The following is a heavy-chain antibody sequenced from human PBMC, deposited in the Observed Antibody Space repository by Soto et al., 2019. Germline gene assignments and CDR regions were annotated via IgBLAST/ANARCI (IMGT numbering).Heavy chain of an antibody. V-gene: IGHV1-3*04. CDR3: ARDRSVRGRSWFDP. D-gene: IGHD3-10*01. J-gene: IGHJ5*02. CDR2: INTGKGNT. Sequence: QVQLVQSGAEVKNPGASVKVSCKASGYTFTNYAMYWVRQAPGQRLEWRGWINTGKGNTKYSQKFQGRVTITRDTSASTVYVELSSLRSEDTAVYYCARDRSVRGRSWFDPWGQGTLVTVSS. CDR1: GYTFTNYA.